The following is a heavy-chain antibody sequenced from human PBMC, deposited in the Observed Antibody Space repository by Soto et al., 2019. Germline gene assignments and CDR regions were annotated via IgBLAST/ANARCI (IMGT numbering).Heavy chain of an antibody. Sequence: SETLSLTCTVSGGSISSGDYYWSWIRQPPGKGLEWIGYIYYSGSTCYNPSLKNRVTISLDTSKIQFSLKLSSVTAADTAVYYCVREGGENWFDPWGQGTLVTVSS. J-gene: IGHJ5*02. CDR1: GGSISSGDYY. V-gene: IGHV4-30-4*01. CDR3: VREGGENWFDP. D-gene: IGHD3-16*01. CDR2: IYYSGST.